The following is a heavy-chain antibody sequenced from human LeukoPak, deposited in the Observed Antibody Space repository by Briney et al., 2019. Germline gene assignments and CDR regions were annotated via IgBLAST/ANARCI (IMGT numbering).Heavy chain of an antibody. CDR1: GDSVSSISVA. Sequence: SQTLSLTCTISGDSVSSISVAGNWIRQSPSRGLEWLGRTYYRAQWGNDYALSVKSRITINPDTSKNQFSLQLNSVTPEDTAVYYCAKDPGHRQWEPQACDYRGQGALVTVSS. V-gene: IGHV6-1*01. D-gene: IGHD1-26*01. CDR2: TYYRAQWGN. CDR3: AKDPGHRQWEPQACDY. J-gene: IGHJ4*02.